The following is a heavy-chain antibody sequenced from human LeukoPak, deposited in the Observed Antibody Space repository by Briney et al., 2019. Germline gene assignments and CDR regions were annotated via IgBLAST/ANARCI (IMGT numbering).Heavy chain of an antibody. CDR1: GGSISNYY. CDR3: ARFGITVVRGGKYYLDY. Sequence: SETLSLTCTVSGGSISNYYWSWIRQPPGKGLEWIGHIYYSGATKYNPSLKSRITISVDTSKNQFSLVLSSVTAADTAVYYCARFGITVVRGGKYYLDYRGQGTLVTVSS. J-gene: IGHJ4*02. D-gene: IGHD3-10*01. CDR2: IYYSGAT. V-gene: IGHV4-59*08.